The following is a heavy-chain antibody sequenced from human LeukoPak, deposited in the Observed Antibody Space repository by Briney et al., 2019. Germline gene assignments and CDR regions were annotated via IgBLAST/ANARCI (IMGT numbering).Heavy chain of an antibody. CDR3: AREDGAYYGILTGYYFQH. J-gene: IGHJ1*01. CDR1: GYTFTSYA. D-gene: IGHD3-9*01. V-gene: IGHV1-3*01. CDR2: INAGNGNT. Sequence: ASVKVSCKASGYTFTSYAMHWVRQAPGQRLEWMGWINAGNGNTKYSQKFQGRVTITRDTSASTAYMELSSLRSEDTAVYYCAREDGAYYGILTGYYFQHWGQGTLVTVSS.